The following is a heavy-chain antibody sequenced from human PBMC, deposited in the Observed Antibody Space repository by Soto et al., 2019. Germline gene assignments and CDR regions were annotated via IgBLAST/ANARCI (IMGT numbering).Heavy chain of an antibody. CDR2: IKQDGSKR. V-gene: IGHV3-7*03. J-gene: IGHJ4*02. CDR1: GFTFSDQW. CDR3: AIGDSFDY. Sequence: EVQLVESGGGLVQPGGSLRLSCAASGFTFSDQWMSWVRQIPGQGLQWVANIKQDGSKRYYVDSVKGRFTISRDNARNSLYLQMTSLRVEDTAVYYCAIGDSFDYWGQVTLVTVSS.